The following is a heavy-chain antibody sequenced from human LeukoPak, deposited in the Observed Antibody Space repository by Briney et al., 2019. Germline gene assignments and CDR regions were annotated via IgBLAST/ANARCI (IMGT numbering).Heavy chain of an antibody. Sequence: SVKVSCRASGGTFSSYTISWVRQAPGQGLEWMGRIIPILGIANYAQKFQGRVTITADKSTSTAYMELSSLRSEDTAVYYCARSWNYDFWSGFDYWGQGTLVTVSS. CDR2: IIPILGIA. D-gene: IGHD3-3*01. J-gene: IGHJ4*02. CDR3: ARSWNYDFWSGFDY. CDR1: GGTFSSYT. V-gene: IGHV1-69*02.